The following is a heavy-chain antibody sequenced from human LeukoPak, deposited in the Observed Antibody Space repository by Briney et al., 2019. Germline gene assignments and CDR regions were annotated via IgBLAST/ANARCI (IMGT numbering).Heavy chain of an antibody. CDR3: SGYSSGKGPDRYDAFDI. CDR2: INWNGGST. D-gene: IGHD6-19*01. Sequence: SGGSLRLSCAASGFTFDDYGMSWVRQAPGKGLEWVSGINWNGGSTGYADSVKGRFTISRDNAKNSLYLQMNSLRAEDTALYYCSGYSSGKGPDRYDAFDIWGQGTMVTVSS. V-gene: IGHV3-20*04. J-gene: IGHJ3*02. CDR1: GFTFDDYG.